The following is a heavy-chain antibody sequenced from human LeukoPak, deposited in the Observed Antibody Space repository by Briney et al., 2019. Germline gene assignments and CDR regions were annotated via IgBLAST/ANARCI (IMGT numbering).Heavy chain of an antibody. CDR2: INHIDYT. D-gene: IGHD4-11*01. Sequence: SETLSLTCAVYGGSFSGYHWSWIRQSPGKGLEWIGQINHIDYTSYNPSLKSRVTISVDTSKNQFSLKLNSVTAADTAVYYCARSARPGDHSNGFDSWSQGTLVTVSS. V-gene: IGHV4-34*01. CDR1: GGSFSGYH. CDR3: ARSARPGDHSNGFDS. J-gene: IGHJ4*02.